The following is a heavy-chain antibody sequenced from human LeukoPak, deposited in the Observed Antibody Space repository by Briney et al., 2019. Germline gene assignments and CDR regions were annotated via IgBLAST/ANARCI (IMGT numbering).Heavy chain of an antibody. D-gene: IGHD3-22*01. CDR1: GFTFSSYA. CDR2: ISGSVGST. Sequence: PGGSLRLSCEPSGFTFSSYAMIWVRQAPGKGLEWVSRISGSVGSTYYADSVKGRFTISGDNSKNTVHLQMNSLRAEDTAVYYCAKDPGYYDSSGYWYIWGQGTMVTVSS. V-gene: IGHV3-23*01. J-gene: IGHJ3*02. CDR3: AKDPGYYDSSGYWYI.